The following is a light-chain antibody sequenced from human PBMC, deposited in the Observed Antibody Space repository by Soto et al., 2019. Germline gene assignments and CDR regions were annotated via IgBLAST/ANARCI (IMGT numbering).Light chain of an antibody. CDR3: QQRSNWPALT. Sequence: EIVLTQSPATLSLSPGERATLSCRASQSVSSYLAWYQQRPGQAPRLLIYDASNRATGIPARFSGSGSGTDFTLTISSPEPEDFAVYYCQQRSNWPALTFGGGTKVDIK. CDR1: QSVSSY. V-gene: IGKV3-11*01. CDR2: DAS. J-gene: IGKJ4*01.